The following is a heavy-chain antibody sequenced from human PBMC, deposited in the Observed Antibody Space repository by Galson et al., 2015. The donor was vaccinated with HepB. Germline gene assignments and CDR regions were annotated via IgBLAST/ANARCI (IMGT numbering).Heavy chain of an antibody. CDR2: ISYDGSNK. V-gene: IGHV3-30*04. Sequence: SLRLSCAASGFTFSSYAMHWVRQAPGKGLEWVAVISYDGSNKYYADSVKGRFTISRDNSKNTLYLQMNSLRAEDTAVYYCAREYSSGWYFHYYGMDVWGQGTTVTVSS. CDR3: AREYSSGWYFHYYGMDV. CDR1: GFTFSSYA. J-gene: IGHJ6*02. D-gene: IGHD6-19*01.